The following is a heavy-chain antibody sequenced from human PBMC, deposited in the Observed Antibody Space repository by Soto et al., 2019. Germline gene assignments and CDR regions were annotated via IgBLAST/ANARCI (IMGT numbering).Heavy chain of an antibody. V-gene: IGHV3-48*01. D-gene: IGHD6-25*01. Sequence: GVSLRLSCAASGFTFSSYSMNWVRQAPGKVLEWVSCISSSISTIYYADSVKGRFTISRDNAKNSLYLKMNSMKAEDTAVYYCAREGFRLDVDAFDIWGQGTMVTVSS. J-gene: IGHJ3*02. CDR3: AREGFRLDVDAFDI. CDR2: ISSSISTI. CDR1: GFTFSSYS.